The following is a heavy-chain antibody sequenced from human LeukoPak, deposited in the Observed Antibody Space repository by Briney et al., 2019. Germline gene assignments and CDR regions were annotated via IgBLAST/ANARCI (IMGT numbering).Heavy chain of an antibody. Sequence: SETLSLTCAVYGGSFSGYYWSWIRKPPGKGLQWIGYIHYSGSTNYNPSLKSRLTISVDTSKNQFSLKVTSVTAADTAVYYCARTTEGGYTYDYFYYYYMDVWGKGTTVTISS. V-gene: IGHV4-59*01. CDR3: ARTTEGGYTYDYFYYYYMDV. CDR2: IHYSGST. CDR1: GGSFSGYY. D-gene: IGHD5-18*01. J-gene: IGHJ6*03.